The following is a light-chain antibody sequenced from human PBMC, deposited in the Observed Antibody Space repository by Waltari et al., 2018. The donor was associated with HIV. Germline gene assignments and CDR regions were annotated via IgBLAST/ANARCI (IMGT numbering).Light chain of an antibody. CDR3: QQANSFPFT. V-gene: IGKV1-12*02. CDR1: QDIGTW. CDR2: AAY. Sequence: DIQMTQSPSSVSASVGDRVIISCQASQDIGTWLAWYQQKPGQAPRLLIYAAYSLQSGVPSRFSGSVSGTDFTLTISSLQPEDFTTYFCQQANSFPFTFGGGTKVEVK. J-gene: IGKJ4*01.